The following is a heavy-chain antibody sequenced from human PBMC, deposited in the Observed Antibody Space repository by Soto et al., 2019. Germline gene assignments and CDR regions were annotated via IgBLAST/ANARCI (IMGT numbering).Heavy chain of an antibody. CDR2: INPNSGGT. Sequence: ASVKVSCKASGYTFTGYYMHWVRQAPGQGLEWMGWINPNSGGTNYAQKFQGWVTMTRDTSISTAYMELSRLRSDDTAVYYCARGPLRYFDAWFDPWGQGTLVTVSS. D-gene: IGHD3-9*01. CDR1: GYTFTGYY. V-gene: IGHV1-2*04. J-gene: IGHJ5*02. CDR3: ARGPLRYFDAWFDP.